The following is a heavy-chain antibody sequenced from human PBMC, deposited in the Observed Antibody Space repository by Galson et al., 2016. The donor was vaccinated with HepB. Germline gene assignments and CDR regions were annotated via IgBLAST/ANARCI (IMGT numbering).Heavy chain of an antibody. CDR3: AKRLFAAAGDDF. D-gene: IGHD6-13*01. V-gene: IGHV3-30*18. CDR2: ISYDGSNT. J-gene: IGHJ4*02. Sequence: SLRLSCAASGFTFDSYGMYWVRQAPGKGLEWVALISYDGSNTYYADSVKVRFTSSRDNSNNTLYLQMNSLRGEDTAVYYCAKRLFAAAGDDFWGQGTLVTVSS. CDR1: GFTFDSYG.